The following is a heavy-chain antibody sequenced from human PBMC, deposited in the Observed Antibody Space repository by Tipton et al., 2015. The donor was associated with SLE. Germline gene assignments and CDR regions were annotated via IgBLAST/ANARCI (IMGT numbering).Heavy chain of an antibody. D-gene: IGHD3-10*01. CDR2: IYYSGTT. Sequence: TLSLTCSVSGGSISSYYWSWIRQPPGKGLEWIGYIYYSGTTKYNPSLESRVTISVDTSKNQFSLKLTFVTAADTAVYYCARAPFYGSGSYETSWWFDPWGQGTLVTVSS. CDR1: GGSISSYY. J-gene: IGHJ5*02. CDR3: ARAPFYGSGSYETSWWFDP. V-gene: IGHV4-59*08.